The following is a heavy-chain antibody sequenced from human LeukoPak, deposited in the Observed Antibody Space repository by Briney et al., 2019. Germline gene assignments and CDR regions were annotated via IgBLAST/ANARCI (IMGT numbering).Heavy chain of an antibody. V-gene: IGHV3-74*01. J-gene: IGHJ4*02. CDR3: ARESKYSGYPFDY. CDR2: VNSDGSGT. CDR1: GFTFSSYW. D-gene: IGHD5-12*01. Sequence: GGSLRLSCAASGFTFSSYWMHWVRQAPGKGLVWVSRVNSDGSGTTYPDSVKGRFTISRDNAKNTLYLQMNSLRAEDTAVYYCARESKYSGYPFDYWGQGTLVTVSS.